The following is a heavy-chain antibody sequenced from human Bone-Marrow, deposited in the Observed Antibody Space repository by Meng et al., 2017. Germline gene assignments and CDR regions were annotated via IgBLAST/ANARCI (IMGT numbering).Heavy chain of an antibody. J-gene: IGHJ6*02. CDR1: GGTFSSYA. CDR3: ARVNVFMRELGLPESAGGMDV. CDR2: IIPIFGTA. Sequence: SVKVSCKASGGTFSSYAISWVRQAPGQGLEWMGGIIPIFGTANYAQKFQGRVTITTDESTSTAYMELSSLRSEDTAVYYCARVNVFMRELGLPESAGGMDVWGQGTTVTVSS. D-gene: IGHD1-7*01. V-gene: IGHV1-69*05.